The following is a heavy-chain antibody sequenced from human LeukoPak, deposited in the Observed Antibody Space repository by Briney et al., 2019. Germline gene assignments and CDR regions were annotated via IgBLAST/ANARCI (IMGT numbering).Heavy chain of an antibody. CDR1: GFTFSSYG. D-gene: IGHD5-18*01. CDR2: IWYDGSNK. V-gene: IGHV3-33*06. CDR3: AKDSGYSYGTLDL. J-gene: IGHJ4*02. Sequence: GGSLRLSCAASGFTFSSYGMHWVRQAPGKGLEWVAVIWYDGSNKYYADSVKGRFTISRDNSKNTLYLQMNSLRAEDTALSYGAKDSGYSYGTLDLWGKGTLVSVSS.